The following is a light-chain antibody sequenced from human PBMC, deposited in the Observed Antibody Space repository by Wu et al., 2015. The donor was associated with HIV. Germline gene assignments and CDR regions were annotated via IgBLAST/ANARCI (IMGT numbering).Light chain of an antibody. Sequence: EIVLTQSPGTLSLSPGERATLSCRASQSFSNNYLAWYQQKPGQAPSLLIYRASSRATGIPDRFSGSGSGTDFTLTISRLEPEDFALYYCQHYSSSTYSFGQGPSWRSN. CDR3: QHYSSSTYS. CDR2: RAS. V-gene: IGKV3-20*01. CDR1: QSFSNNY. J-gene: IGKJ2*03.